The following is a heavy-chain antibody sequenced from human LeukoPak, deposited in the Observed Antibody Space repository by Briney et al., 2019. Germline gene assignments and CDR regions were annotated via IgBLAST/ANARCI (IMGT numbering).Heavy chain of an antibody. J-gene: IGHJ5*02. D-gene: IGHD1-26*01. CDR3: ARTPSLGPVGSYWDVTNWFDP. CDR2: ISAYNGNT. Sequence: ASVKVSCKASGYTFTSYGISWVRQAPGQGLEWMGWISAYNGNTNYAQKLQGRVTMTTDTSTSTAYMELRSLRSDDTAVYYCARTPSLGPVGSYWDVTNWFDPWGQGTLVTVSS. V-gene: IGHV1-18*01. CDR1: GYTFTSYG.